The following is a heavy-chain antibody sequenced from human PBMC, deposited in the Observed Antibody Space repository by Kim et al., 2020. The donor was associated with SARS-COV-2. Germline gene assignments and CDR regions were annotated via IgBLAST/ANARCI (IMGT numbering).Heavy chain of an antibody. CDR1: GYSFTDYP. J-gene: IGHJ4*02. CDR2: IDTNTGNP. CDR3: ARDQDQSLTFDH. Sequence: ASVKVSCRASGYSFTDYPLSWLRQAPGQGLEWLGWIDTNTGNPVYAKGFMGRLVFSLDTSVSKSYLQISSLETADTAVYYCARDQDQSLTFDHWGQGTLV. V-gene: IGHV7-4-1*01.